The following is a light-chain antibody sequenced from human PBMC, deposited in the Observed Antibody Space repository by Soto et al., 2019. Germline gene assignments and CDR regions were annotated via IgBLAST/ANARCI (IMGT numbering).Light chain of an antibody. CDR2: DVS. CDR1: SSDVGGYNY. V-gene: IGLV2-14*01. CDR3: SSYTSSSTYA. Sequence: QSALTQPASVSGSPGQSITISCTGTSSDVGGYNYVSWYQQHPGKAPKLMIYDVSNRPSGVSNRLSGSKSGNTASLTISGLQAEDEADYYCSSYTSSSTYAFGTGTKVTVL. J-gene: IGLJ1*01.